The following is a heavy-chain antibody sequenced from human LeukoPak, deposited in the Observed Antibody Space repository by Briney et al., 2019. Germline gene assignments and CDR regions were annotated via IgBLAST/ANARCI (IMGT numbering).Heavy chain of an antibody. CDR2: ISGSGGST. V-gene: IGHV3-23*01. D-gene: IGHD2-15*01. J-gene: IGHJ3*02. CDR3: ASRLSYCSGGSCYSHHDAFDI. CDR1: GFTVSSNY. Sequence: GGSLRLSCAASGFTVSSNYMSWVRQAPGKGLEWVSAISGSGGSTYYADSVKGRFTISRDNSKNTLYLQMNSLRAEDTAVYYCASRLSYCSGGSCYSHHDAFDIWGQGTMVTVSS.